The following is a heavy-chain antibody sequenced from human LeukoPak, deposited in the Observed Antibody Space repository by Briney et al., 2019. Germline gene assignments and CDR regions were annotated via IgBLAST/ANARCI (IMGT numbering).Heavy chain of an antibody. D-gene: IGHD2-2*02. CDR2: ISGSDTST. Sequence: PGGSLRLSCAASGFTFSNYSMTWVRQAPGKGLEWVSSISGSDTSTYYADSVKGRFTISRDNSKNTLELQMDSLRAEDTAVYYCTKARSASSSSCYNYWGQRILVTVSS. CDR1: GFTFSNYS. J-gene: IGHJ4*02. V-gene: IGHV3-23*01. CDR3: TKARSASSSSCYNY.